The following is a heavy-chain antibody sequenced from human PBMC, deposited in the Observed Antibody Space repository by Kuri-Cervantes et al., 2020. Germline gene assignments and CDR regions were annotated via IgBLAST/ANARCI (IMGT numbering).Heavy chain of an antibody. CDR3: AREEAKGLY. D-gene: IGHD4/OR15-4a*01. Sequence: ASVKVSCKGSGYSFTGYYIYWVRQAPGQGLEWMGWINPNTGGTKYAQRFQGRVTMTRDTSISTAYMELSRLRSDDTAVYYCAREEAKGLYWGQGTLVTVSS. CDR2: INPNTGGT. V-gene: IGHV1-2*02. J-gene: IGHJ4*02. CDR1: GYSFTGYY.